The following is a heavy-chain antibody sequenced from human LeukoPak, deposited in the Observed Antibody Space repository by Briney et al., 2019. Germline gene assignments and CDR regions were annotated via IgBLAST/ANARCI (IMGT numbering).Heavy chain of an antibody. CDR2: IYSGGST. J-gene: IGHJ6*02. CDR1: GFTVSSNY. Sequence: GGSLRLSCAASGFTVSSNYMSWVRQAPGKGLEWVSVIYSGGSTYYADSVKGRFTISRDDSKNTLYLQMDSLRAEDTAVYYCARVAHYDHYRMDVWGQGTTVTVSS. CDR3: ARVAHYDHYRMDV. D-gene: IGHD3-22*01. V-gene: IGHV3-66*02.